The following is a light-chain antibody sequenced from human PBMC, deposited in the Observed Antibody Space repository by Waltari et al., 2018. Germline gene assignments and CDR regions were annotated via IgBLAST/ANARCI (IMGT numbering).Light chain of an antibody. V-gene: IGKV3-20*01. CDR3: QHHVSLPAT. CDR2: GAT. Sequence: EIVLTQSPGTLSLSPGERANLSCRASQSVSRYLDWYQQKPGQAPRLPIDGATTRATGIPDRFSGSGSGTDFSLTISRLEPEDFAVYFCQHHVSLPATFGQGTKVEIK. J-gene: IGKJ1*01. CDR1: QSVSRY.